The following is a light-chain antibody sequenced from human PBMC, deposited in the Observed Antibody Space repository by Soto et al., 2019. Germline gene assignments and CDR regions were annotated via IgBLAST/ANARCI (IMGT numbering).Light chain of an antibody. CDR2: EVS. CDR3: CSYAGSSTFFYV. Sequence: SVLPQPASVSGSPGQSITISCPGTSSDVGSYNLVSWYQQHPGKAPKLMIYEVSKRPSGVSNRFSGSKSGNTASLTISGLQAEDEADYYCCSYAGSSTFFYVFGTGTKVTVL. CDR1: SSDVGSYNL. J-gene: IGLJ1*01. V-gene: IGLV2-23*02.